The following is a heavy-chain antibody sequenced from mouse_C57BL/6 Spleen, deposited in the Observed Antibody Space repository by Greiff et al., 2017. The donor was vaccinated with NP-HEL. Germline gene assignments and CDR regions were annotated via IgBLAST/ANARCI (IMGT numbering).Heavy chain of an antibody. CDR1: GYTFTSYW. V-gene: IGHV1-55*01. CDR2: IYPGSGST. Sequence: QVQLQQPGAELVKPGVSVKMSCKASGYTFTSYWITWVKQRPGQGLEWIGDIYPGSGSTNYNEKFKSKATLTVDTSSRTAYMQLSSLTSEDSAVYYCARRSGFFSYAYAMDYWGQGTSVTVSS. D-gene: IGHD1-1*01. CDR3: ARRSGFFSYAYAMDY. J-gene: IGHJ4*01.